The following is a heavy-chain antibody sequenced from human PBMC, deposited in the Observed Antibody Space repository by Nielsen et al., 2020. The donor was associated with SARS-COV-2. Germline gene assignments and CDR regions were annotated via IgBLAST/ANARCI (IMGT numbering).Heavy chain of an antibody. Sequence: GVSLKISCAASGFTFGDSIIHWVRQASGKGLEWVGRVRSKTNNYETAYAASVKGRFTISRDESKNMAYLQMTSLKTEDTAVYYCKHYYERDVWGQGTTVTVSS. CDR3: KHYYERDV. CDR2: VRSKTNNYET. J-gene: IGHJ6*02. CDR1: GFTFGDSI. V-gene: IGHV3-73*01.